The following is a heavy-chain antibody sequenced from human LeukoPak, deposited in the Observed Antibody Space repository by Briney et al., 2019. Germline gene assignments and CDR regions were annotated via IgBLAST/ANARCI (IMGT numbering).Heavy chain of an antibody. J-gene: IGHJ4*02. V-gene: IGHV3-21*01. CDR1: GFTFSSYA. CDR3: ARSFYNWNYDFDY. CDR2: ISSSGTYI. Sequence: GGSLRLSCAASGFTFSSYAMNWIRQAPGKGLEWVSPISSSGTYIYYADSVKGRFTISRDNAKNSLYLQMNSLRAEDTAVYYCARSFYNWNYDFDYWGQGTLVTVSS. D-gene: IGHD1-7*01.